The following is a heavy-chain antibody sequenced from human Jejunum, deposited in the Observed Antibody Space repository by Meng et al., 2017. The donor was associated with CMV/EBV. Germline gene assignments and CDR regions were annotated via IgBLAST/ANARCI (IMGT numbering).Heavy chain of an antibody. CDR1: GGSIRPYS. CDR3: ARDLPGVGVDY. J-gene: IGHJ4*02. Sequence: HVQLQAPAPAPVKPSYTLSLTCSVSGGSIRPYSWTWIRQPAGKGLGWIGRISSSGRTNYNPSLNSRVTMSVDTSKNHFSLRLSSVTAADTAVYYCARDLPGVGVDYWGQGTLVTVSS. CDR2: ISSSGRT. D-gene: IGHD2-2*01. V-gene: IGHV4-4*07.